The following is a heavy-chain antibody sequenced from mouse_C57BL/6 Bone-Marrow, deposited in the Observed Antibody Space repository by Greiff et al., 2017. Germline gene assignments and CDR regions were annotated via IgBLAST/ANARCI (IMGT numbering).Heavy chain of an antibody. Sequence: VQLQQPGAELVKPGASVKMSCKASGYTFTSYWITWVKQRPGQGLEWIGDIYPGSGSTNYNEKFKSKATLTVDHSSSTAYMQLSSLTSEDSAVYYCARAYYYGSSRYYAMDYWGQGTSVTVSS. CDR3: ARAYYYGSSRYYAMDY. V-gene: IGHV1-55*01. CDR1: GYTFTSYW. CDR2: IYPGSGST. D-gene: IGHD1-1*01. J-gene: IGHJ4*01.